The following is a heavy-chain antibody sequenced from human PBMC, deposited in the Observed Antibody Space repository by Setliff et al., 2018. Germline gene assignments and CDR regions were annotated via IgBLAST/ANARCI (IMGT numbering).Heavy chain of an antibody. J-gene: IGHJ4*02. Sequence: PGGSLRLSCVVSGFTFSRYWMSWVRQAPGKGLEWVANIKEDGSEKYYVDSVKGRFTMSRDNAKNSLFLQMNSLRAEDTAVCYCVMGSGALGPNWGQGTLVTVSS. CDR3: VMGSGALGPN. V-gene: IGHV3-7*01. CDR2: IKEDGSEK. D-gene: IGHD3-10*01. CDR1: GFTFSRYW.